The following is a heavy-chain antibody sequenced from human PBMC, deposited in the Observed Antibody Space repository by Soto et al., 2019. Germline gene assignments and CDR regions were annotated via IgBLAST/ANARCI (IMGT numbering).Heavy chain of an antibody. CDR2: MSQNGGTE. D-gene: IGHD3-10*01. CDR3: ARDQGLWRGELGPTLAFDN. J-gene: IGHJ4*02. CDR1: GFTFNEYA. Sequence: QVQLVESGGGVVQPGLSLRLSCAASGFTFNEYAIHWVRQAPGKGLEWVAVMSQNGGTEYYRDSVKGRFTISRDNFTSTVYLQMNDLRTEDTAVYYCARDQGLWRGELGPTLAFDNWGPGTLVTVSS. V-gene: IGHV3-30*03.